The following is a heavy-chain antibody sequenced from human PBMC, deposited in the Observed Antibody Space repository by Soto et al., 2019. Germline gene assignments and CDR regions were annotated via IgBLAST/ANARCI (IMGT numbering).Heavy chain of an antibody. CDR3: ARERRSSGNWFDP. Sequence: GASVKVSCKASGGTFSSYAISWVRQAPGQGLEWMGGIIPIFGTANYAQKFQGRVTITADESTSTAYMELSSLSSEDTAVYYCARERRSSGNWFDPWGQGTLVTVSS. D-gene: IGHD6-6*01. J-gene: IGHJ5*02. CDR2: IIPIFGTA. CDR1: GGTFSSYA. V-gene: IGHV1-69*13.